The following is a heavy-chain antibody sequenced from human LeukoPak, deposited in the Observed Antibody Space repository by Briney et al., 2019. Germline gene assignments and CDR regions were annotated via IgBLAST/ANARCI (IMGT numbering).Heavy chain of an antibody. CDR3: ARDLGQYYDTSDNWFDP. CDR1: GFTFSSYW. Sequence: GGSLRLSCAASGFTFSSYWMSWVRQAPGKGLEWVANIKEDGSEKYYVDSVKGRFTISRDNAKNSVYLQMNSLRAEDTAVYYCARDLGQYYDTSDNWFDPWGQGTLVTVSS. V-gene: IGHV3-7*01. J-gene: IGHJ5*02. CDR2: IKEDGSEK. D-gene: IGHD3-22*01.